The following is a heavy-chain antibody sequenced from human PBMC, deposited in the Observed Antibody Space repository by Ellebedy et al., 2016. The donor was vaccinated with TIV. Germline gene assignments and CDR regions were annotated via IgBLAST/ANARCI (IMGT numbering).Heavy chain of an antibody. CDR1: GGSFSGYY. J-gene: IGHJ6*02. CDR3: ARLLITMVYGMDV. D-gene: IGHD3-10*01. V-gene: IGHV4-34*01. CDR2: INHSGST. Sequence: MPSETLSLTCAVYGGSFSGYYWSWIRQPPGKGLEWTGEINHSGSTNYNPSPKSRVIISVDTSKNQFSLKLSSVTAADTAVYYCARLLITMVYGMDVWGQGTTVTVSS.